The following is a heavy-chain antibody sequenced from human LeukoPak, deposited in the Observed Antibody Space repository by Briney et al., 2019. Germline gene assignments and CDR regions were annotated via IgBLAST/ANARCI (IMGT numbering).Heavy chain of an antibody. CDR3: AKRYCSGGSCYQVDY. Sequence: LGGSLRLSCAASGFTYSSYTMNWVRQAPGKGLDWVSSISSISIFIYYAASLKGRFTISRDNAKTSLYLQMNSLRAEDTAVYYGAKRYCSGGSCYQVDYWGQGTLVTVSS. D-gene: IGHD2-15*01. CDR1: GFTYSSYT. V-gene: IGHV3-21*01. CDR2: ISSISIFI. J-gene: IGHJ4*02.